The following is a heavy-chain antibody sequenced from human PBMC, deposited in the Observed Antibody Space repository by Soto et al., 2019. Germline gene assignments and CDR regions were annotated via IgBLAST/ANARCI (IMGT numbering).Heavy chain of an antibody. J-gene: IGHJ4*02. CDR1: GFTFSNLA. CDR2: IDAGGGST. CDR3: AILTAASGSY. D-gene: IGHD6-25*01. V-gene: IGHV3-23*01. Sequence: EVQLLESGGGLVQPGGSLRLSCTASGFTFSNLAITWVRQAPGKGLEWVSTIDAGGGSTHYADSVKGRFTISRDNSKNTLYLQMNSLRAEDTAVYYCAILTAASGSYWGQGSLSTVSS.